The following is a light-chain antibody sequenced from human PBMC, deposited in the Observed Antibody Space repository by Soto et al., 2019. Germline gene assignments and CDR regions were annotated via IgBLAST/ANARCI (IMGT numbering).Light chain of an antibody. CDR1: SSDVGGYNY. CDR2: DVS. CDR3: SSYTSSSTVV. Sequence: QSVLTQPASVSWSPGPSITISCTGTSSDVGGYNYVSWYQQHPRKAPKLMIYDVSNRPSGVSNRFSGSKSGNTASLTISGLQAEDEADYYCSSYTSSSTVVFGGGTKLTVL. V-gene: IGLV2-14*01. J-gene: IGLJ2*01.